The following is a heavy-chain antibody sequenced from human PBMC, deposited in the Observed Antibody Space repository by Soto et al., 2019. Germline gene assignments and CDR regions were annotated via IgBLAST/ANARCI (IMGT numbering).Heavy chain of an antibody. D-gene: IGHD6-19*01. CDR3: AAPLGSIAVAEFDY. CDR2: IVVGSGNT. V-gene: IGHV1-58*01. J-gene: IGHJ4*02. Sequence: QMQLVQSGPEVKKPGTSVKVSCKASGFTFTSSAVQWVRQARGQRLEWIGWIVVGSGNTNYAQKFQERVTITRDMSTSTAYMELSSLRSEDTAVYYCAAPLGSIAVAEFDYWGQGTLVTISS. CDR1: GFTFTSSA.